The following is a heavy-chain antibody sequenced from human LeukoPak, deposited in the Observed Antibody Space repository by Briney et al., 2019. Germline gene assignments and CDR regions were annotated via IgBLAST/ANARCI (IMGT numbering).Heavy chain of an antibody. Sequence: SETLSLTCTVSGGSISTHYWSWIRQPPGKGLEWLGYIYNDGRSNYNPSLRSRVTMSLDTSKNQISLKLGSVTAADTAVYYCARDFRVDTGVWGQGILVTVSS. J-gene: IGHJ4*02. CDR2: IYNDGRS. D-gene: IGHD5-18*01. CDR3: ARDFRVDTGV. V-gene: IGHV4-59*11. CDR1: GGSISTHY.